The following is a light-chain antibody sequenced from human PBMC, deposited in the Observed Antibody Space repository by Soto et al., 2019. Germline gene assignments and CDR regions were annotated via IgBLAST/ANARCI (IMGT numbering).Light chain of an antibody. CDR3: QQYNGYWT. Sequence: DIQMTQSPSTLSASVGDRVTITCRASQSISGSLAWYQQKPGKAPKLLIYEASNLKSGVPSRFSGSVSGTEYTLTISSLQPDDSASDYCQQYNGYWTFGQGTRVEIK. J-gene: IGKJ1*01. CDR2: EAS. V-gene: IGKV1-5*03. CDR1: QSISGS.